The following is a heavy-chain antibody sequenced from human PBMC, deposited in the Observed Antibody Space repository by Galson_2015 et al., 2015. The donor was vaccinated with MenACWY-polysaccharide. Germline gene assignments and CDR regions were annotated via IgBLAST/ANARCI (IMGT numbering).Heavy chain of an antibody. CDR3: AHLTASNVYSYDY. J-gene: IGHJ4*02. D-gene: IGHD2-2*01. V-gene: IGHV2-5*01. CDR2: IYWNDDK. Sequence: PALVKPTQTLTLTCTFSGFSLRTSGVAVGWIRQPPGEALDWLAHIYWNDDKYYSTFLKNRLTITKVTSKNQVVLTMTNMDPVDTATYYCAHLTASNVYSYDYWGQGTLVTVSS. CDR1: GFSLRTSGVA.